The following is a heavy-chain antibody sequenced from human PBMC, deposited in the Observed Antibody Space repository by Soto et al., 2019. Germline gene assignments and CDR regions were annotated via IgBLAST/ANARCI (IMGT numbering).Heavy chain of an antibody. J-gene: IGHJ3*02. CDR3: ATPQRGIAADAFDI. V-gene: IGHV3-30*04. CDR1: GFTFSSYA. Sequence: GGSLRLSCAASGFTFSSYAMHWVRQAPGKGLEWVAVISYDGSNKYYADSVKGRFTISRDNSKNTLYLQMNSLRAEDTAVYYCATPQRGIAADAFDIWGQGTMVTVSS. CDR2: ISYDGSNK. D-gene: IGHD6-13*01.